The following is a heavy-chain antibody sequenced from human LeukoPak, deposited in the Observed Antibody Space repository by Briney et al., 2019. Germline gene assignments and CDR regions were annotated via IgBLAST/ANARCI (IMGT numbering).Heavy chain of an antibody. Sequence: PSDTLSPTSTVSGGSFTDYYWSWIRKPPVQGLERIEHHYYRGNTFYIPSLKNQVSISIDTSRGRFSLNLNSVTAADTAVYFCTRDREHGTQDSWGQGTLVTVS. V-gene: IGHV4-59*12. D-gene: IGHD1/OR15-1a*01. CDR3: TRDREHGTQDS. CDR2: HYYRGNT. CDR1: GGSFTDYY. J-gene: IGHJ4*02.